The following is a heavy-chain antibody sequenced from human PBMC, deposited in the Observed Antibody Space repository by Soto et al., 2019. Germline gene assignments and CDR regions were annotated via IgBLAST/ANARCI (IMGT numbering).Heavy chain of an antibody. J-gene: IGHJ3*02. Sequence: PWGSLRLSCAASGFTFSSYSMNWVRQAPGKGLEWVSSISSSSSYIYYADSVKGRFTISRDNAKNSLYLQMNSLRAEDTAVYYCARDKRSHTSAFDIWGQGTMVTVSS. D-gene: IGHD1-26*01. CDR2: ISSSSSYI. CDR3: ARDKRSHTSAFDI. V-gene: IGHV3-21*01. CDR1: GFTFSSYS.